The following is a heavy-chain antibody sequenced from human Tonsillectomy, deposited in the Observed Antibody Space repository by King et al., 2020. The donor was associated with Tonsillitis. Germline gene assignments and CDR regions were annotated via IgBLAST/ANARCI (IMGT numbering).Heavy chain of an antibody. Sequence: VQLVESGGGLVQPGGSLRLSCAGSGLTFSSSGMSWVRQAPGEGLEWVSTLSGINNKTYYADSVKGRFTISRDNSKHTLYLQMNSLRVEDSAVYYCAKLGATRWGFWGQGTLVTVSS. CDR2: LSGINNKT. CDR3: AKLGATRWGF. D-gene: IGHD1-26*01. CDR1: GLTFSSSG. J-gene: IGHJ4*02. V-gene: IGHV3-23*04.